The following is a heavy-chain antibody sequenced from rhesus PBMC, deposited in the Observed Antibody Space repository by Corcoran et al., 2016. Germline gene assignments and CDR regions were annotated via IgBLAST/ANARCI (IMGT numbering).Heavy chain of an antibody. CDR2: ISGSRGST. D-gene: IGHD3-3*01. J-gene: IGHJ5-2*02. Sequence: QVQLQESGPAVVKPSETLSLTCAVSGGAISSNSWSWIRQPPGEGLEGGGRISGSRGSTDYNPSLKSRVTISTDTSKNQFSLKVSSVTAADTAVYYCARDYNFWSWSLDVWGRGVLVTVSS. CDR3: ARDYNFWSWSLDV. V-gene: IGHV4-173*01. CDR1: GGAISSNS.